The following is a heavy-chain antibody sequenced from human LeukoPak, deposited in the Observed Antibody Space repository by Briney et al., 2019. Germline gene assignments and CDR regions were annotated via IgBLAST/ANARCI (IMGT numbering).Heavy chain of an antibody. CDR2: ISASGGST. CDR3: AKGRSGWYSDFDY. CDR1: GFSFSSYA. V-gene: IGHV3-23*01. Sequence: GGSLRLSCAASGFSFSSYAMSWVRQAPGKGLEWVSAISASGGSTYYADSVKGRFTISRDNSKNTLSLQMSSLRAEDTAVYYCAKGRSGWYSDFDYWGQGTLVTVSS. J-gene: IGHJ4*02. D-gene: IGHD6-19*01.